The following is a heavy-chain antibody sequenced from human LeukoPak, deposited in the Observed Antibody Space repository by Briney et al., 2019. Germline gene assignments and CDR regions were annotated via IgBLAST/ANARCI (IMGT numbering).Heavy chain of an antibody. D-gene: IGHD1-26*01. CDR2: IYYSGST. CDR3: ARDRGWEVLDF. CDR1: GCSVSRGYYY. Sequence: SETLSLTCTVSGCSVSRGYYYWSWIRQSPGKGLEWIGNIYYSGSTNYNPSLKSRVTISSDTSKNQFSLKLSSVTAADTAVYFCARDRGWEVLDFWGQGTLVTVSS. V-gene: IGHV4-61*01. J-gene: IGHJ4*02.